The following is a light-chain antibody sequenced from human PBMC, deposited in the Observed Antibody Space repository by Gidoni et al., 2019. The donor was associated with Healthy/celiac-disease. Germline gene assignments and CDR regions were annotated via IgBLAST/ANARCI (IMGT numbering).Light chain of an antibody. CDR1: QGISSY. Sequence: DIQLTPSPSFLSASVGDRVTITCRASQGISSYLPWYQQKPGKAPKLLIYAASTLQSGVPSRFSGSGSGTEFTLTISSLQPEDFATYYCQQLNSYPRTFXXXTKVEIK. V-gene: IGKV1-9*01. CDR2: AAS. J-gene: IGKJ1*01. CDR3: QQLNSYPRT.